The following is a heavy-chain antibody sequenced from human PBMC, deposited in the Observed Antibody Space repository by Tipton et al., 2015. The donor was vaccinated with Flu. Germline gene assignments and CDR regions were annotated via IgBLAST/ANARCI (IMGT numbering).Heavy chain of an antibody. Sequence: LRLSCTVSGGSISSGSYYWSWIRQPPGKGLEWIGYIYYSGSTNYNPSLKSRVTISVDTSKNQFSLKLSSVTAADTAVYYCARDQVSPHLTYGMDVWGQGTTVTVSS. CDR3: ARDQVSPHLTYGMDV. V-gene: IGHV4-61*01. D-gene: IGHD2-21*01. J-gene: IGHJ6*02. CDR1: GGSISSGSYY. CDR2: IYYSGST.